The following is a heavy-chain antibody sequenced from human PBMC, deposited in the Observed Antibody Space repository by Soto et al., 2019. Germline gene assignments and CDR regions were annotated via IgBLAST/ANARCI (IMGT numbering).Heavy chain of an antibody. CDR3: TQIYGSGSWGWYFHS. D-gene: IGHD1-26*01. CDR1: GFSLTTTGVG. Sequence: QITLRESGPSLVKPTETLTLTCTFSGFSLTTTGVGVGWIRQPPGKALEWLAVVFWDDGERYSPSLKSRVTIAKDTSKIQVVLTMTNMDPVDTATYYCTQIYGSGSWGWYFHSWGQGTLVTVSS. J-gene: IGHJ4*02. V-gene: IGHV2-5*02. CDR2: VFWDDGE.